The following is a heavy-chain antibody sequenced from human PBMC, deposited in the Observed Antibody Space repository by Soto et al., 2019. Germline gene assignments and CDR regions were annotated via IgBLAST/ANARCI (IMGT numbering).Heavy chain of an antibody. V-gene: IGHV3-23*01. CDR1: GFTFSSYA. J-gene: IGHJ6*02. CDR2: ISGSGGST. D-gene: IGHD6-13*01. CDR3: AKLPAAGPLGYYGMDV. Sequence: PGGSLRLSCAASGFTFSSYAMSWVRQAPGKGLEWVSAISGSGGSTYYADSVKGRFTISRDNSKNTLYLQMNSLRAEDTAVYYCAKLPAAGPLGYYGMDVWGQGTTVTVSS.